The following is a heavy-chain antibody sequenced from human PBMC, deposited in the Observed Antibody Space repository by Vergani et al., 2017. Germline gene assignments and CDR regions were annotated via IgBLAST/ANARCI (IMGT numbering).Heavy chain of an antibody. D-gene: IGHD3-10*01. CDR3: ARDKGYNGSGSLNYDGMDV. J-gene: IGHJ6*02. CDR1: GFTFSSYG. V-gene: IGHV3-33*01. CDR2: IWYDGSNK. Sequence: QVQLVESGGGVVQPGRSLRLSCAASGFTFSSYGMHWVRQAPGKGLEWVAVIWYDGSNKYYADSVKGRFTISRDNSKNTLYLQMNSLRAEDTAVYYCARDKGYNGSGSLNYDGMDVWGQGTTVTVSS.